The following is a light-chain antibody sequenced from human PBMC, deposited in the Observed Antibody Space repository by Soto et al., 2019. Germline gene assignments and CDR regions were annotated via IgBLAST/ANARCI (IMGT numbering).Light chain of an antibody. CDR1: QSVSVN. CDR2: SAS. Sequence: EVVLTQSPATLSLSPGESATLSCRASQSVSVNFAWYQQKPGQAPRPLIYSASDRAPGIPARFSGRGSGTYFTLTISSLEAEDFAVYYCQERNRWPRGTFGGGTKVEIK. J-gene: IGKJ4*01. V-gene: IGKV3-11*01. CDR3: QERNRWPRGT.